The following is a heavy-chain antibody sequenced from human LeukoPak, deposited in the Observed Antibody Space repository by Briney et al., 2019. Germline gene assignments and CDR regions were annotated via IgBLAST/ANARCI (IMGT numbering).Heavy chain of an antibody. V-gene: IGHV3-48*03. Sequence: GGSLRLSCAASGFTFISYEMNWVRQAPGKGLEWVPYISISGSTIYYADSVKGRFTISRDNAKNSLYLQMNSLRAEDTAVYYCARVRYCSGGSCYGNWYDPWGQGTLVTVSS. CDR2: ISISGSTI. D-gene: IGHD2-15*01. CDR3: ARVRYCSGGSCYGNWYDP. CDR1: GFTFISYE. J-gene: IGHJ5*02.